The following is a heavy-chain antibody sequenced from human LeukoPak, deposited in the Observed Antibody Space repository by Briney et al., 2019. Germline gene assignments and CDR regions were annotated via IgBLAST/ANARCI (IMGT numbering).Heavy chain of an antibody. CDR1: GYTSTGYY. V-gene: IGHV1-2*02. CDR3: ARDRGMTTVTMGWFDP. D-gene: IGHD4-17*01. J-gene: IGHJ5*02. CDR2: INPNSGGT. Sequence: ASVKVSCKASGYTSTGYYMHWVRQAPGQGLEWMGWINPNSGGTNYAQKFQGRVTMTRDTSISTAYMELSRLRSDDTAVYYCARDRGMTTVTMGWFDPWGQGTLVTVSS.